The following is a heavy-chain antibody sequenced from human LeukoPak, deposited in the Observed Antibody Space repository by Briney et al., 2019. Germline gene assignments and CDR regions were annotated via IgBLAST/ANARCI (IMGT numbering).Heavy chain of an antibody. V-gene: IGHV4-4*07. CDR2: IYTSGST. CDR1: GCSIISYY. J-gene: IGHJ4*02. CDR3: ARARGYGPYYFDY. Sequence: SETLSLTCTVSGCSIISYYWSWIRQPAGKGLEWIGRIYTSGSTNYNPSLKSRVTMSVDTSKNQFSLKLSSVTTADTAVYYCARARGYGPYYFDYWGQGTLVTVSS. D-gene: IGHD5-18*01.